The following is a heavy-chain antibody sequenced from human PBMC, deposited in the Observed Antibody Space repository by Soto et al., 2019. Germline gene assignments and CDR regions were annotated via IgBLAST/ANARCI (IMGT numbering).Heavy chain of an antibody. Sequence: QVQLQESGPGLVKPSQTLSLTCTVSGGSVSSGGYYWTWIRQHPGKGLEWIGYIYYSGSTYYNPXXKSXVXXXXXXXXXXXXLKLSSXTAADTAVYYCAREPLTWGQGTLVTVSS. CDR1: GGSVSSGGYY. CDR3: AREPLT. CDR2: IYYSGST. J-gene: IGHJ4*02. V-gene: IGHV4-31*03.